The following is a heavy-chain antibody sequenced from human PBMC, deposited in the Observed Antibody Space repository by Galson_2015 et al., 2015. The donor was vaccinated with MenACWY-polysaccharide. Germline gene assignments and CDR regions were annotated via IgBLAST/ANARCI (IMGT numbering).Heavy chain of an antibody. D-gene: IGHD2-21*02. V-gene: IGHV3-23*01. J-gene: IGHJ2*01. CDR3: ASRRKGVTGYFDL. CDR1: GFTFSSYA. Sequence: SLSLSCAASGFTFSSYAMSWVRQAPGKGLEWVSAISGSGGSTYYADSVKGRFTISRDNSKNTLYLQMNSLRAEDTAVYYCASRRKGVTGYFDLWGRGTLVTVSS. CDR2: ISGSGGST.